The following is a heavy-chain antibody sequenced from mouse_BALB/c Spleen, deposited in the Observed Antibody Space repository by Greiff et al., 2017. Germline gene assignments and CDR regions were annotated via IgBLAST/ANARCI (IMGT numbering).Heavy chain of an antibody. D-gene: IGHD1-2*01. Sequence: VHVKQSGPELEKPGASVKISCKASGYSFTGYNMNWVKQSNGKSLEWIGNIDPYYGGTSYNQKFKGKATLTVDKSSSTAYMQLKSLTSEDSAIYYCARHDTTAPWFAYWGQGTLVTVSA. J-gene: IGHJ3*01. V-gene: IGHV1-39*01. CDR1: GYSFTGYN. CDR3: ARHDTTAPWFAY. CDR2: IDPYYGGT.